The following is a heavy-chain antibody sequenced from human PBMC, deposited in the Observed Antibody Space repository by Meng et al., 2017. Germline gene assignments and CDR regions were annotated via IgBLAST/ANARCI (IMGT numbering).Heavy chain of an antibody. Sequence: QVQLVESGGGVGQPGRSLRLSCVASGFTFSSNAMHWVRQAPGKGLEWVAVISYDGSNKYYADSVKGRFTISRDNSKNTLYLQMNSLRAEDTAVYYCASMGYWGQGTLVTVSS. CDR1: GFTFSSNA. D-gene: IGHD3-10*01. CDR2: ISYDGSNK. V-gene: IGHV3-30*01. J-gene: IGHJ4*02. CDR3: ASMGY.